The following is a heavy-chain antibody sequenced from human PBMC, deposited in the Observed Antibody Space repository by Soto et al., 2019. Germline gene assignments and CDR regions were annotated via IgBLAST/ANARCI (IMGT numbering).Heavy chain of an antibody. V-gene: IGHV4-34*01. J-gene: IGHJ4*02. CDR1: GGSFSGYY. CDR3: ARGGPDYYGSGSYYKPNDY. CDR2: INHSGST. Sequence: SETLSLTCAVYGGSFSGYYWSWIRQPPGKGLEWIGEINHSGSTNYNPSLKSRVTISVDTSKNQFSLKLSSVTAADTAVYYCARGGPDYYGSGSYYKPNDYWGQGTLVTVSS. D-gene: IGHD3-10*01.